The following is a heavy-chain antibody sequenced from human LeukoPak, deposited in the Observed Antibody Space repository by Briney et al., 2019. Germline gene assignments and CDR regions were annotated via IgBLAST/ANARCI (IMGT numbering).Heavy chain of an antibody. CDR3: AYGAGGTYYSPCGIRFDF. CDR2: ITGSGCST. D-gene: IGHD2-15*01. CDR1: GFSFSSYA. Sequence: PGGSLRLSCAASGFSFSSYAMSWVRQAPGKGLEWVSAITGSGCSTSYAGSVKDRFTISRDNSKSTLYLQMNSLRAEDTAVYYCAYGAGGTYYSPCGIRFDFWRRGRLVAVSS. J-gene: IGHJ4*02. V-gene: IGHV3-23*01.